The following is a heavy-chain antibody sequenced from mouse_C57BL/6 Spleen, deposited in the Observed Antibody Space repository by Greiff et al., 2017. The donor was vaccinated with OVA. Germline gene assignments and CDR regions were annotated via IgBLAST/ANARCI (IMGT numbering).Heavy chain of an antibody. CDR2: IYPSDSET. D-gene: IGHD1-1*01. Sequence: QVQLKQPGAELVRPGSSVKLSCKASGYTFTSYWMDWVKQRPGQGLEWIGNIYPSDSETHYNQKFKDKATLTVDKSSSTAYMQLSSLTSEYSAVDYCARGITTVVGWYFDVWGTGTTVTVSS. CDR3: ARGITTVVGWYFDV. CDR1: GYTFTSYW. V-gene: IGHV1-61*01. J-gene: IGHJ1*03.